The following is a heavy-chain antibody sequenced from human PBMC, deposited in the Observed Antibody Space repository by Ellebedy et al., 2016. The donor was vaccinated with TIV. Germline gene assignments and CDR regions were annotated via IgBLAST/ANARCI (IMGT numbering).Heavy chain of an antibody. D-gene: IGHD6-19*01. CDR1: GGSISSYY. V-gene: IGHV4-59*01. J-gene: IGHJ6*02. Sequence: SETLSLTXTVSGGSISSYYWSWIRQPPGKGLEWIGYIYYSGSTNYNPSLKSRVTISVDTSKNQFSLKLSSVTAADTAVYYCARDLVSVAGTYYYYGMDVWGQGTTVTVSS. CDR2: IYYSGST. CDR3: ARDLVSVAGTYYYYGMDV.